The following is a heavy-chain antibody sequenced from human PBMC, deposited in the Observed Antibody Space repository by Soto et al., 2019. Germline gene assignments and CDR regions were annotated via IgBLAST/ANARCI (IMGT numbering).Heavy chain of an antibody. V-gene: IGHV4-31*11. CDR1: GGSISNGGYY. J-gene: IGHJ6*03. Sequence: QVQLQESGPGLVKPSHTQSLTCVVSGGSISNGGYYWSWIRQHPGKGLEWIGAIYFSGSTYYNPSLKSRVTISVATPKNQFSLKLSSVTAADTAVYYCSRDRHSQQPNHRWGGGYMDVWGTGTTVTVSS. CDR3: SRDRHSQQPNHRWGGGYMDV. CDR2: IYFSGST. D-gene: IGHD6-13*01.